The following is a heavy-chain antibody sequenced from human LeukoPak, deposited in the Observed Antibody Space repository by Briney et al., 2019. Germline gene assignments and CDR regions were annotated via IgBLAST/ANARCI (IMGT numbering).Heavy chain of an antibody. CDR2: ISYQGSNK. Sequence: PGRSLRLSCAASGFTFNIYTMHWVRQAPGRGLEWVALISYQGSNKYYTYSVKGRFTISRDNSENTLYLQMNSLRAEDTAVYFCARSRVTRDSGGFYPGDYWGQGTLVTVSS. CDR3: ARSRVTRDSGGFYPGDY. V-gene: IGHV3-30-3*01. CDR1: GFTFNIYT. J-gene: IGHJ4*02. D-gene: IGHD3-22*01.